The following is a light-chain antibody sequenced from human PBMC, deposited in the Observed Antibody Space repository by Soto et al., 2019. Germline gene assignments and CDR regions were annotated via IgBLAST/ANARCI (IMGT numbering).Light chain of an antibody. CDR3: QQYNNWPLT. J-gene: IGKJ4*01. CDR2: FAS. Sequence: EIVMTQSPATLSVSPGERATLSCRASQSASNNLAWYQQKPGQAPRLLIYFASTRATGIPARFSGSGSGTEFTITISSLQSEDFAVYYCQQYNNWPLTFGGGTKVEIK. CDR1: QSASNN. V-gene: IGKV3-15*01.